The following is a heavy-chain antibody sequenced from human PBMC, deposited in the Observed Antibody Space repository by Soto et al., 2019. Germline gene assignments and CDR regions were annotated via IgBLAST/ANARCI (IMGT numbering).Heavy chain of an antibody. CDR1: GLNFSDYG. CDR2: IWYDGSNK. D-gene: IGHD6-13*01. V-gene: IGHV3-33*01. CDR3: ARESAEGFLRFDP. Sequence: VQLVESGGTLVQPGRSLRLSCVASGLNFSDYGRHWVRQAPGKGLEWVAVIWYDGSNKFYADSVKGRFTMSRDNSQNTAYLQMDSLRVEDAAVYYCARESAEGFLRFDPWGQGTQVAVSS. J-gene: IGHJ5*02.